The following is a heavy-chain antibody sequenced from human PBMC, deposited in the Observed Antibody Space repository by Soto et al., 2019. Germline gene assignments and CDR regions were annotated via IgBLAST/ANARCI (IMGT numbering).Heavy chain of an antibody. D-gene: IGHD3-16*02. Sequence: QVELVQSGAEVKKPGASVKVSCKVSGYTLTELSMHWVRQAPGKGLEWMGVFDAEDGAASYAQNFQGRVTMPVDTSTDPAYMEVTSLRSEDTAVYYCATDLFPDYADAWVTFRPADYWGQGTQVTVSS. CDR3: ATDLFPDYADAWVTFRPADY. V-gene: IGHV1-24*01. CDR2: FDAEDGAA. CDR1: GYTLTELS. J-gene: IGHJ4*02.